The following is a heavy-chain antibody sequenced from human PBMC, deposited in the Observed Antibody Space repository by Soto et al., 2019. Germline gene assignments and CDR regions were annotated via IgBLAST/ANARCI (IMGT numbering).Heavy chain of an antibody. Sequence: QVQVVQSGVEERRPGSSVKVSCKASGDTFTNCVISWVRQAPGQGLEWMGGIIPLFGTTDFAQRFQGRITSTTDESTTTAYMELSRLRSEDTATYYCAAELGFGKLSVVWGQGPTVIVSS. CDR2: IIPLFGTT. J-gene: IGHJ6*01. D-gene: IGHD3-10*01. V-gene: IGHV1-69*01. CDR3: AAELGFGKLSVV. CDR1: GDTFTNCV.